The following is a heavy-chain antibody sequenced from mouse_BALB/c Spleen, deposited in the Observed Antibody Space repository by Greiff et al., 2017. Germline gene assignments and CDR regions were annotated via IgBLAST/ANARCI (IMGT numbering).Heavy chain of an antibody. CDR3: TRIGTTAGFAY. Sequence: QVQLQQSGAELVRPGASVTLSCKASGYTFTDYEMHWVKQTPVHGLEWIGAIDPETGGTAYNQKFKGKATLTADKSSSTAYMELRSLTSEDSAVYYCTRIGTTAGFAYWGQGTLVTVSA. V-gene: IGHV1-15*01. CDR1: GYTFTDYE. CDR2: IDPETGGT. J-gene: IGHJ3*01. D-gene: IGHD1-2*01.